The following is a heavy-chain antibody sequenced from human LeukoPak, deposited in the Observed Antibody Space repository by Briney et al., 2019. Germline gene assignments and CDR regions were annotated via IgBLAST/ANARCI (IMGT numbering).Heavy chain of an antibody. CDR2: ISWNSGSI. J-gene: IGHJ6*02. V-gene: IGHV3-9*01. D-gene: IGHD6-19*01. CDR1: GFTFDDYA. CDR3: AKAYSSGWYNGMDV. Sequence: GRPLRLSCAASGFTFDDYAMHWVRHAPGKGLEWVSGISWNSGSIGYADSVKGRFTISRDNAKNSLYLQMNSLRAEDTALYYCAKAYSSGWYNGMDVWGQGTTVTVSS.